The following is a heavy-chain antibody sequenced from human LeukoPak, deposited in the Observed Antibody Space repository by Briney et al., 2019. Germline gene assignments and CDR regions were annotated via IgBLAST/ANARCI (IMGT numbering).Heavy chain of an antibody. J-gene: IGHJ4*02. D-gene: IGHD5-24*01. CDR1: GGSISSGGYY. Sequence: PSQTLSHTCTVSGGSISSGGYYWSWIRQHPGKGLEWIGYIYYSGSTYYNPSLKSRVTISVDTSKNQFSLKLSSVTAADTAVYYCARSYRSWMATITKEPTNGAYFDYWGQGTLVTVSS. CDR3: ARSYRSWMATITKEPTNGAYFDY. V-gene: IGHV4-31*03. CDR2: IYYSGST.